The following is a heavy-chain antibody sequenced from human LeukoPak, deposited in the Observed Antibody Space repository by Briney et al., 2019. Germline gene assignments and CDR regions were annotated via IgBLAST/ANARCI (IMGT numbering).Heavy chain of an antibody. CDR2: MNPNSGNT. Sequence: ASVKVSCKASGYTFTSYGISWVRQAPGQGHEWMGWMNPNSGNTGYAQKFQGRVTMTRNTSISTAYMELSSLRSEDTAVYYCARGHSLISSSPNVDWGQGTLVTVSS. V-gene: IGHV1-8*02. D-gene: IGHD6-6*01. CDR3: ARGHSLISSSPNVD. J-gene: IGHJ4*02. CDR1: GYTFTSYG.